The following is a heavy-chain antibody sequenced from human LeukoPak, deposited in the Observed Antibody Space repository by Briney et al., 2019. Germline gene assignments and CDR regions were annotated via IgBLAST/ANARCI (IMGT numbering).Heavy chain of an antibody. CDR3: ARDPTSVYHDSSDY. V-gene: IGHV3-21*01. Sequence: GGSLRLSCAASGFTFSSYSMNWVRQAPGKGLEWVSSISSSSSYIYYADSVKGRFTISRDNAKNSLYLQMNSLRAEDTAVYYCARDPTSVYHDSSDYWGQGTLVTVSS. D-gene: IGHD3-22*01. CDR2: ISSSSSYI. CDR1: GFTFSSYS. J-gene: IGHJ4*02.